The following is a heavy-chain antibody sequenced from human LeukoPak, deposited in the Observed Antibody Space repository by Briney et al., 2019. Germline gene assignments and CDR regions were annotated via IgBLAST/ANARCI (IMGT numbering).Heavy chain of an antibody. CDR2: ISYDGSNN. Sequence: PGGSLTLSCAASGFTFSSYGMRWVRQAPGKGLEWVAVISYDGSNNYYADSVKGRFTISRDNSKNTLYLQMNRLRAEDTAVYYCAKALGGYSYGYVGAFDYWGQATLVTVSS. V-gene: IGHV3-30*18. CDR1: GFTFSSYG. CDR3: AKALGGYSYGYVGAFDY. D-gene: IGHD5-18*01. J-gene: IGHJ4*02.